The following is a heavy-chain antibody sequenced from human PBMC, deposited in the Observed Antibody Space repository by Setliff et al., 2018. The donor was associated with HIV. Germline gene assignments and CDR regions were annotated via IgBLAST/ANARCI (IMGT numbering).Heavy chain of an antibody. CDR1: TDSISNSH. CDR3: ALLEVPFIGGRIPSF. CDR2: INHSGGT. V-gene: IGHV4-34*01. Sequence: SETLFLTCSVSTDSISNSHWSWIRQPPGKGLEWIGEINHSGGTTYNPSLNGRVGISVDTSKNQFSLKSITLTVADTAVYYCALLEVPFIGGRIPSFWGQGTLVTVSS. J-gene: IGHJ4*02. D-gene: IGHD3-16*01.